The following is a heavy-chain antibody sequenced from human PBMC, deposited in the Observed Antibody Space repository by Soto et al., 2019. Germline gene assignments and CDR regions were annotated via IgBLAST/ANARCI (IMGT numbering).Heavy chain of an antibody. CDR2: IKSKTDGGAT. D-gene: IGHD3-9*01. CDR1: GFTFSNAW. CDR3: TTNPPVLRYFDWTFS. V-gene: IGHV3-15*01. J-gene: IGHJ4*02. Sequence: NPGGSLRLSCAASGFTFSNAWMSWVRQAPGKGLEWVGRIKSKTDGGATDYAAPVKGRFTISRDDSKNTLYLQMNSLKTEDTAVYYCTTNPPVLRYFDWTFSWGQGTLVTVSS.